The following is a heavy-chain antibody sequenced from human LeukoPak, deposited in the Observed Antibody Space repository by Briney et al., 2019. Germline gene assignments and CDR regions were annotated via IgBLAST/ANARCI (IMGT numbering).Heavy chain of an antibody. D-gene: IGHD3-9*01. CDR2: ISGSGGKT. Sequence: GGSLRLSCAASGFTFSNYAMSCVRQAPGKGLEWVSGISGSGGKTNFAESVKGRFTISRDSSKNTLYLQMNSLRGEDTAVYYCARLQYNDILTGVRIDYWGQGTLVTVSS. V-gene: IGHV3-23*01. CDR1: GFTFSNYA. J-gene: IGHJ4*02. CDR3: ARLQYNDILTGVRIDY.